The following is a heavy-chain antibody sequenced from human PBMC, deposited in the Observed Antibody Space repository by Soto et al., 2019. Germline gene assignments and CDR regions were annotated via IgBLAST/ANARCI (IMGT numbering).Heavy chain of an antibody. D-gene: IGHD3-22*01. CDR1: GGTFSSYA. CDR2: IIPIFGTA. V-gene: IGHV1-69*12. Sequence: QVQLVQSGAEVKKPGSSVKVSCKASGGTFSSYAISWVRQAPGQGLEWMGVIIPIFGTANYAQKFQGRVTITADDSTSTAYMELSSLRSDDTAVYYCARGGRVPYYDSSGYYVDYWGQGTLVTVSS. CDR3: ARGGRVPYYDSSGYYVDY. J-gene: IGHJ4*02.